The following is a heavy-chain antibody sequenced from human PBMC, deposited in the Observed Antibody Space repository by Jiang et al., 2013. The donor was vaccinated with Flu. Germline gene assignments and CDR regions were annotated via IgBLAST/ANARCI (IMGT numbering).Heavy chain of an antibody. CDR3: ARIRESSSPYYYGMDV. CDR2: IDWDDDK. V-gene: IGHV2-70*01. Sequence: QTLTLTCTFSGFSLSTSAMCVSRIRQPPGKALEWLALIDWDDDKYYSTSLKTRLTISKDTYQNQVVLTMTNMDPVDTATYYCARIRESSSPYYYGMDVWGQGTTVTVSS. D-gene: IGHD6-6*01. CDR1: GFSLSTSAMC. J-gene: IGHJ6*02.